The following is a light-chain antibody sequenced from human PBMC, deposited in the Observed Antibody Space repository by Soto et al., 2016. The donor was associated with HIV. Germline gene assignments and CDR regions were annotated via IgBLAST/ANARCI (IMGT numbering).Light chain of an antibody. V-gene: IGKV1-8*01. CDR2: AAS. CDR1: QGISSY. Sequence: AIRMTQSPSSLSASTGDRVTITCRASQGISSYLAWYQQKPGKAPKLLIYAASTLLSGVPSRFSGSGSGTDFTLTISCLQSEDFVIYYCQQYYSYPLTFGQGTKVEIK. J-gene: IGKJ1*01. CDR3: QQYYSYPLT.